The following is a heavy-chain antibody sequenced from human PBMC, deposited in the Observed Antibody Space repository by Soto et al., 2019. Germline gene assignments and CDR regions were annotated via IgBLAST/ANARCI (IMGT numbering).Heavy chain of an antibody. D-gene: IGHD6-13*01. CDR3: ARVYSSSWYYYYGMEG. CDR1: GGAFSSYA. Sequence: ASVKVSCKASGGAFSSYAISWVRQAPGQGLEWMGGIIPIFGTANYEQKFQGRVTITADEYTSTAYMELSSLRSEDKAVYYCARVYSSSWYYYYGMEGWGQGTTVTV. J-gene: IGHJ6*02. V-gene: IGHV1-69*13. CDR2: IIPIFGTA.